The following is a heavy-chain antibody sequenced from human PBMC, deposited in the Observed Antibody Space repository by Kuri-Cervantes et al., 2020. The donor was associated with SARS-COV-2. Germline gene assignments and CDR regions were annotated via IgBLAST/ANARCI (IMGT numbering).Heavy chain of an antibody. CDR3: ASHVGERRGGFSAFDI. Sequence: GESLKISCKASGYTFTSYYMHWVRQAPGQGLEWMGIINPSGGSTSYAQKFQGRVTMTRDTSTSTVYMELSSLRPEDTAVYYCASHVGERRGGFSAFDIWGQGTMVTVSS. V-gene: IGHV1-46*01. CDR1: GYTFTSYY. J-gene: IGHJ3*02. CDR2: INPSGGST. D-gene: IGHD3-10*02.